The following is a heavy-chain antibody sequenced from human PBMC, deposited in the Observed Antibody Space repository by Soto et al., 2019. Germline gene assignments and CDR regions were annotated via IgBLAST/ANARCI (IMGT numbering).Heavy chain of an antibody. CDR2: ISYDGSNK. D-gene: IGHD4-17*01. V-gene: IGHV3-30*18. CDR1: GFTFSSYG. J-gene: IGHJ4*02. CDR3: AKDSYGDYAYFDY. Sequence: GGSLRLSCAASGFTFSSYGMHWVRQAPGKGLEWVAVISYDGSNKYYADSVKGRFTISRDNSKNTLYLQMNSLRAEDTAVYYCAKDSYGDYAYFDYWGQGTLVTVS.